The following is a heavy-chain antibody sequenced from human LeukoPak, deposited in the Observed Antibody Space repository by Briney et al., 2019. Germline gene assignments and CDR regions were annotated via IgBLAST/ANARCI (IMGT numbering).Heavy chain of an antibody. D-gene: IGHD3-9*01. CDR2: ISSSGSTI. Sequence: GGSLRLSCAASGLTLSSYEMNWVRQAPGKGLEWVTYISSSGSTIYYADSVKGQFTISRDNAKNSLYLQMNSLRAEDTAVYYCAREHRYFDWLLPLDYWGQGTLVTVSS. V-gene: IGHV3-48*03. J-gene: IGHJ4*02. CDR3: AREHRYFDWLLPLDY. CDR1: GLTLSSYE.